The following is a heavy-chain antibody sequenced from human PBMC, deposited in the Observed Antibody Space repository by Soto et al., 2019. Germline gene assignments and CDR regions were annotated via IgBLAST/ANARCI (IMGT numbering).Heavy chain of an antibody. D-gene: IGHD6-13*01. CDR1: GCSISSGGYY. J-gene: IGHJ2*01. V-gene: IGHV4-61*08. Sequence: EILALTCTVSGCSISSGGYYWSWMRQHPGKGLEWIGYIYYRGSTNYNPSLKSRVTISVDTSKNQFSLKLSSVTAADTAVYYCARLSSSWYWYFNLWGRGTLVTVSS. CDR3: ARLSSSWYWYFNL. CDR2: IYYRGST.